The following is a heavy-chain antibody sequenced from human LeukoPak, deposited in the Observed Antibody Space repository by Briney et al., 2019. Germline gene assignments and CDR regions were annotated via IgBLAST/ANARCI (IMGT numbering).Heavy chain of an antibody. CDR2: IYYSGST. Sequence: SETLSLTCTVSGGSISSYYWSWIRQPPGKGLEWIGYIYYSGSTNYNPSLKSRVTISVDTSKNQFSLKLSSVTAADTAVYYCARSAKLRYFDWSTYYFDYWGQGTLVTVSS. CDR1: GGSISSYY. J-gene: IGHJ4*02. V-gene: IGHV4-59*01. D-gene: IGHD3-9*01. CDR3: ARSAKLRYFDWSTYYFDY.